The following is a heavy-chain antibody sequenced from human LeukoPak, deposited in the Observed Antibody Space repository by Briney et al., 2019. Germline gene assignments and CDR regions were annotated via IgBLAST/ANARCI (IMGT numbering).Heavy chain of an antibody. Sequence: SETLSLTCTVSGGSISSSSYYWGWIRQPPGKGLEWIGSIYYSGSTYYNPSLKSRVTISVDTSKNQFSLKLSSVTAADTAVYYCASTSSSWLNWFNPWGQGTLVTVSS. CDR1: GGSISSSSYY. V-gene: IGHV4-39*07. CDR3: ASTSSSWLNWFNP. J-gene: IGHJ5*02. CDR2: IYYSGST. D-gene: IGHD6-13*01.